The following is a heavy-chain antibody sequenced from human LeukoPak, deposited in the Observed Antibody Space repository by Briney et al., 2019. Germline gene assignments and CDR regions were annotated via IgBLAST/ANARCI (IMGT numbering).Heavy chain of an antibody. CDR3: ARVSGLGMNEYLQH. J-gene: IGHJ1*01. CDR2: INNVGSAT. V-gene: IGHV3-74*01. CDR1: GLTFSNSW. Sequence: TGGSLRLSCAASGLTFSNSWMHWVRQAPGKGPVWVSRINNVGSATSYADSVKGRFTISRDNAKNTLYLQMNSLRAEDTAVYFCARVSGLGMNEYLQHWGQGTLVTVSS. D-gene: IGHD3-16*01.